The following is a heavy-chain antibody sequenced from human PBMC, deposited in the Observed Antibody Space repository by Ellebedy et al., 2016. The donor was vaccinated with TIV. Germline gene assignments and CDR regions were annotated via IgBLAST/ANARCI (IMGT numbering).Heavy chain of an antibody. CDR1: GYTFTGYY. CDR3: ASSQDYGDYVYFQH. V-gene: IGHV1-2*02. J-gene: IGHJ1*01. Sequence: ASVKVSCKASGYTFTGYYIHWVRQAPGQGLEWMGWINPNTGGTSYAQMFQGRVTMTSDTSISTAYMELSRLRSDDTAVYYCASSQDYGDYVYFQHWGQGTLVTVSS. D-gene: IGHD4-17*01. CDR2: INPNTGGT.